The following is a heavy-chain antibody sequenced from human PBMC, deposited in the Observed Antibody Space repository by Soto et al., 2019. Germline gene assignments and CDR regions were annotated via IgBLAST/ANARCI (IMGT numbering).Heavy chain of an antibody. CDR3: TSSILGYDSSGYYYVNY. Sequence: GGSLRLSCTASGFTFGDYAMSWVRQAPGKGLEWVGFIRSKAYGGTTEYAASVKGRFTISRDDSKSIAYLQMNSLKTEDTAVYYCTSSILGYDSSGYYYVNYWGQGTLVTVSS. CDR1: GFTFGDYA. J-gene: IGHJ4*02. D-gene: IGHD3-22*01. CDR2: IRSKAYGGTT. V-gene: IGHV3-49*04.